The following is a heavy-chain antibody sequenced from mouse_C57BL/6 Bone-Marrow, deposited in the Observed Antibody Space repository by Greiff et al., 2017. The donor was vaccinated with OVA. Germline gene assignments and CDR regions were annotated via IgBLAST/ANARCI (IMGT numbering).Heavy chain of an antibody. CDR3: ARKFITTVVATNYFDY. V-gene: IGHV14-3*01. J-gene: IGHJ2*01. CDR2: IDPANGNT. D-gene: IGHD1-1*01. CDR1: GFNIKNTY. Sequence: VQLQQSVAELVRPGASVKLSCTASGFNIKNTYMHWVKQRPEQGLEWIGRIDPANGNTKYAPKFQGKATITADTSSNTAYLQLSSLTSEDTAIYYCARKFITTVVATNYFDYWGQGTTLTVSS.